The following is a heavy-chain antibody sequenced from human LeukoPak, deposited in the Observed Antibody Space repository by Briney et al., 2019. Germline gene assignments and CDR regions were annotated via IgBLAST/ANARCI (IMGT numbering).Heavy chain of an antibody. Sequence: ASVKVSCKASGYTFTGYYMHWVRQAPGQGLEWMGWMNPNSGNTGYAQKFQGRVTITRNTSISTAYMELRSLRSDDTAVYYCARGSAVAPTEYYYMDVWGKGTTVTVSS. CDR1: GYTFTGYY. J-gene: IGHJ6*03. D-gene: IGHD6-19*01. V-gene: IGHV1-8*03. CDR3: ARGSAVAPTEYYYMDV. CDR2: MNPNSGNT.